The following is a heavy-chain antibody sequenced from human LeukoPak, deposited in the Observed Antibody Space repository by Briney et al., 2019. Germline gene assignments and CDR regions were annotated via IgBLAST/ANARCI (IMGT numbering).Heavy chain of an antibody. D-gene: IGHD1-20*01. Sequence: SETLFLTCAVHGGPFSGYYWTWIRQPPGKGLEWIGEINHSGSTNYNPSLKSRVTISVDTSKNQFSLKLSSVTAADTAVYYCARGITGTTYWGQGTLVTVSS. CDR2: INHSGST. CDR3: ARGITGTTY. CDR1: GGPFSGYY. J-gene: IGHJ4*02. V-gene: IGHV4-34*01.